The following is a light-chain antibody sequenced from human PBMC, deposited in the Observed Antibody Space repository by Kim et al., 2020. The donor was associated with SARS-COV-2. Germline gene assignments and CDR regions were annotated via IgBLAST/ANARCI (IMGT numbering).Light chain of an antibody. J-gene: IGKJ2*01. CDR3: QQYNNWPYT. CDR1: QSVSSN. V-gene: IGKV3-15*01. CDR2: GAS. Sequence: EIVMTQSPATLSVSPGERATLSCRASQSVSSNLAWYQQKPGQAPRLLIYGASTRATGIPARFSGSGSGTEFTLTISILQSEDFAVYYCQQYNNWPYTFAQGTKLEI.